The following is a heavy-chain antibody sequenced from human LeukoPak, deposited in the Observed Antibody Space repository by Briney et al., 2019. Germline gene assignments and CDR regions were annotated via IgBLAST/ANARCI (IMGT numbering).Heavy chain of an antibody. D-gene: IGHD5-24*01. J-gene: IGHJ4*02. CDR3: ARDLGFGYNSFDY. CDR1: GYTFTSYY. CDR2: INPSGGST. Sequence: ASVKVSCKASGYTFTSYYMHWVRQAPGQGLEWMGIINPSGGSTIYAQKFQGRVTITADESTSTAYMELSSLRSEDTAVYYCARDLGFGYNSFDYWGQGTLVTVSS. V-gene: IGHV1-46*01.